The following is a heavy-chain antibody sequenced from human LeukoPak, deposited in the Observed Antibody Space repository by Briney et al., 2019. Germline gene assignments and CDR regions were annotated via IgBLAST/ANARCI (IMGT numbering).Heavy chain of an antibody. D-gene: IGHD3-22*01. CDR1: GFTFSSYA. CDR2: ISGSGGST. Sequence: GGSLRLSCAASGFTFSSYAMSWVRQAPGKGLEWVSAISGSGGSTYYADSVKGRFTISRHNSKNTLYLQMNSLRAEDTAVYYCASYLNDSSGYWGQGTLVTVSS. CDR3: ASYLNDSSGY. V-gene: IGHV3-23*01. J-gene: IGHJ4*02.